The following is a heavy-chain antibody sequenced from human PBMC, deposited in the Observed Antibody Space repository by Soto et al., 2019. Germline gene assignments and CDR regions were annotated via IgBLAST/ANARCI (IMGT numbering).Heavy chain of an antibody. Sequence: QVQLQESGPGLVKPSETLSLTCTVSGGSSVGYNCAWIRQPPGKALEWVGYVYYNGGSSCNPSLKSRVTLSMDTSNSQFSLQLRSVTAADTAVYYCARQGIGNLHGLVDVWGRGTTVTVSS. J-gene: IGHJ6*02. V-gene: IGHV4-59*08. CDR2: VYYNGGS. D-gene: IGHD3-10*01. CDR1: GGSSVGYN. CDR3: ARQGIGNLHGLVDV.